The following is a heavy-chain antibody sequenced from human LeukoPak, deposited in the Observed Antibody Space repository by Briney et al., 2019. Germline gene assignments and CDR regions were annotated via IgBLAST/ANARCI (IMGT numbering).Heavy chain of an antibody. Sequence: GGSLRLSCAASGLIVNNNYMSWVRQAPGKGLEWVSITYRDGNTNYAGSVKGRFTISRDNSKNTLSLQMNSLRAEDTAVYYCACSGPYSNGGVMTDYWGQGTLVTVSS. J-gene: IGHJ4*02. CDR3: ACSGPYSNGGVMTDY. CDR1: GLIVNNNY. D-gene: IGHD6-19*01. V-gene: IGHV3-66*01. CDR2: TYRDGNT.